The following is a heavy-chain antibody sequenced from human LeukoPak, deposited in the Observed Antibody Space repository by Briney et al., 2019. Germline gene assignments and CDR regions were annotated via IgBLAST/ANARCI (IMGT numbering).Heavy chain of an antibody. CDR3: ARATGQGNGAHFDY. J-gene: IGHJ4*02. CDR2: NNPSGSYK. Sequence: GGSLRLSCEASGLSLSDKYMSCIREAPGKALERVSYNNPSGSYKNADSVEGRFIVFRDNAKNSLYLQMNSLRAEDTAVYYCARATGQGNGAHFDYWGQGTLVTVSS. CDR1: GLSLSDKY. V-gene: IGHV3-11*03. D-gene: IGHD1-1*01.